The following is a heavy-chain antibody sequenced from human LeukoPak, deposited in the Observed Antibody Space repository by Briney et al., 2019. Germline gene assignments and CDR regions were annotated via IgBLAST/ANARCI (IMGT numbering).Heavy chain of an antibody. CDR3: ARGLYSSSRTARY. CDR1: GGSFSGYY. Sequence: PSETLSLTCAVYGGSFSGYYWSWIRQPPGKGLEGIGEINHSGSTNYNPSLKSRVTISVDTSKNQFSLKPSSVTAADTAVYYCARGLYSSSRTARYWGQGTLVTVSS. D-gene: IGHD6-13*01. J-gene: IGHJ4*02. V-gene: IGHV4-34*01. CDR2: INHSGST.